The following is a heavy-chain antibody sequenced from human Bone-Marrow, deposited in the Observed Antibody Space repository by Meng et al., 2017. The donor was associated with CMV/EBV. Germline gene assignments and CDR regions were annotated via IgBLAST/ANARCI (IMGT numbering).Heavy chain of an antibody. Sequence: SETLSLTCAISGDSVSTNSAAWNWIRQSPSGGLEWLGRTYYRSKWYNDYAISVKSRITINPDTSKNQFSLQLNSVTPEDAAVYYCARGSSSPRAFDIWGQGTMVTVSS. V-gene: IGHV6-1*01. J-gene: IGHJ3*02. CDR1: GDSVSTNSAA. CDR2: TYYRSKWYN. CDR3: ARGSSSPRAFDI. D-gene: IGHD6-6*01.